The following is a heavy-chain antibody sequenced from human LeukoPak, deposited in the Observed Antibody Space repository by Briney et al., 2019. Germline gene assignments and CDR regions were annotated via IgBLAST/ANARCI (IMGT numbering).Heavy chain of an antibody. CDR2: IHHSGGT. CDR1: GGSISSGGYS. D-gene: IGHD1-1*01. Sequence: SQTLSLTCAVSGGSISSGGYSWSWIRQPPGKGLEWIGYIHHSGGTYYNPSLQSRVTISIDRSNNEFSLKLSSMTAADTAVYYCARANDGAFDIWGQGTLVTVSS. CDR3: ARANDGAFDI. J-gene: IGHJ3*02. V-gene: IGHV4-30-2*01.